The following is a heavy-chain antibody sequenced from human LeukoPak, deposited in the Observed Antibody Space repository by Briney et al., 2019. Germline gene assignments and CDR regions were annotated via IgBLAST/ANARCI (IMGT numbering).Heavy chain of an antibody. Sequence: PGGSLRLSCAASGFTFSNYAMSWVRQAPGKGLDWVAVISYDGSYKYYADSVKGRFSISRDNSKKTLYLQMSSLRDEDTAVYYCAGVSESGWYYFDYWGQGTLVTVSS. CDR3: AGVSESGWYYFDY. CDR1: GFTFSNYA. J-gene: IGHJ4*02. CDR2: ISYDGSYK. D-gene: IGHD6-19*01. V-gene: IGHV3-30*03.